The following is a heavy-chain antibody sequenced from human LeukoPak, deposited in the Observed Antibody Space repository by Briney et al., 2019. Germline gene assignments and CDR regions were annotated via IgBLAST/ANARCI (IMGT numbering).Heavy chain of an antibody. V-gene: IGHV4-30-4*01. CDR1: GGSISSGDYS. CDR3: AREAGAAAGWYNWFDH. D-gene: IGHD6-25*01. J-gene: IGHJ5*02. CDR2: VYCSGSS. Sequence: AQTLSLTCAVSGGSISSGDYSWSWHRPPQGKGLEWAGYVYCSGSSYSHPSLKGQVPLSVDTSKSQFSLKLHSVTAADTDVYYCAREAGAAAGWYNWFDHWGQGTLVTVSS.